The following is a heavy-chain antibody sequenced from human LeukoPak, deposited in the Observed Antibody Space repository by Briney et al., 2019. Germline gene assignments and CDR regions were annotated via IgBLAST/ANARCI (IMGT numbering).Heavy chain of an antibody. D-gene: IGHD2-2*02. CDR3: ARSYQLLYHWFDP. Sequence: ASVKVSCKASGYTFTSYDITWVRQATGQGLEWMGWMNPNSGNTGYAQKFQGRVTITRNTSISTAYMELSSLRSEDTAVYYCARSYQLLYHWFDPWGQGTLVTVSS. V-gene: IGHV1-8*03. CDR1: GYTFTSYD. CDR2: MNPNSGNT. J-gene: IGHJ5*02.